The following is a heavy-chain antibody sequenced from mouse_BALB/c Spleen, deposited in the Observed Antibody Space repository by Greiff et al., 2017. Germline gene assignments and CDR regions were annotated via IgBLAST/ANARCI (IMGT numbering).Heavy chain of an antibody. V-gene: IGHV1-20*01. CDR2: IDPYYGGT. CDR1: GYSFTGYF. D-gene: IGHD1-1*01. J-gene: IGHJ3*01. Sequence: EVQLQQSGPELVKPGASVKISCKASGYSFTGYFMNWVMQSHGKSLEWIGNIDPYYGGTSYNQKFKGKATLTVDKSSSTAYMQLKSLTSEDSAVYYCASDYYGSSFAYWGQGTLVTVSA. CDR3: ASDYYGSSFAY.